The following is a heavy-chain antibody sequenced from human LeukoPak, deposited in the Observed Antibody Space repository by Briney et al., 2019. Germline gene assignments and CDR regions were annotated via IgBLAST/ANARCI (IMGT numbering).Heavy chain of an antibody. D-gene: IGHD3-22*01. Sequence: SETLSLTCAVYGGSFSGYYWSWIRQPPGKGLEWIGEINHSGSTNYNPSLKSRVTISVDTSKNQFSLKLGSVTAADTAVYYCARVRYDSSGYYYSSFDYWGQGTLVTVSS. V-gene: IGHV4-34*01. CDR2: INHSGST. J-gene: IGHJ4*02. CDR3: ARVRYDSSGYYYSSFDY. CDR1: GGSFSGYY.